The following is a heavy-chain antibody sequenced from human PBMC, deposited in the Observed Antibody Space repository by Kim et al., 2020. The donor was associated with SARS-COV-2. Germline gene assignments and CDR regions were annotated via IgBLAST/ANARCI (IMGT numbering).Heavy chain of an antibody. D-gene: IGHD6-19*01. J-gene: IGHJ4*02. CDR2: ISYDGSNK. Sequence: GGSLRLSCAASGFTFSSYGMHWVRQAPGKGLEWVAVISYDGSNKYYADSVKGRFTISRDNSKNTLYLQMNSLRAEDTAVYYCARVSYSSGSYYFDYWGQGTLVTVSS. CDR1: GFTFSSYG. V-gene: IGHV3-33*05. CDR3: ARVSYSSGSYYFDY.